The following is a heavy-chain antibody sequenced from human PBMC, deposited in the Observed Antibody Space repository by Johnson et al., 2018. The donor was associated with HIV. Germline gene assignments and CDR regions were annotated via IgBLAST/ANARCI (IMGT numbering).Heavy chain of an antibody. D-gene: IGHD3-22*01. CDR1: GFTSSNYW. Sequence: EVQLVESGGDLVQPGGSLRLSCVASGFTSSNYWMSWVRQAPGKGLEWVANINQAGTETYFVDSVRGLFTMSKDNPKNSLYLQMNSLRVEDTAVYYCLRLFYYDIAEWGFDHWGQGTLVTVSS. V-gene: IGHV3-7*03. J-gene: IGHJ4*02. CDR3: LRLFYYDIAEWGFDH. CDR2: INQAGTET.